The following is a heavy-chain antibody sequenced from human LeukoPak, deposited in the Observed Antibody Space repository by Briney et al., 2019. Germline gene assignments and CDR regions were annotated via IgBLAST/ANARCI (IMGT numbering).Heavy chain of an antibody. J-gene: IGHJ6*03. V-gene: IGHV4-34*01. CDR3: ARGLNWNDYYNYMDV. CDR2: INHSGST. Sequence: SETLSLTCAVYGGSFSGYYWSWIRQPPGKGLEWIGEINHSGSTNYNPSLKSRVTISADTSKNQFSLKLRSVTAADTAVYYCARGLNWNDYYNYMDVWGKGTTVTVSS. CDR1: GGSFSGYY. D-gene: IGHD1-1*01.